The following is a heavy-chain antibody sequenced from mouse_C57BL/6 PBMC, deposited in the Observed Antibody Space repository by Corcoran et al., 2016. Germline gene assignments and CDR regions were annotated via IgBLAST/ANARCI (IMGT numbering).Heavy chain of an antibody. CDR1: GYSITSGYY. V-gene: IGHV3-6*01. J-gene: IGHJ3*01. Sequence: DVQLQESGPGLVKPSQSLSLTCSVTGYSITSGYYWNWIRQFPGNKLEWMGYISYDGSNNYNPSLKNRISITRDTSKNQFFLKLNSVTTEDTATYYCARVNSDFAWFAYWGQGTLVTVSA. D-gene: IGHD2-4*01. CDR2: ISYDGSN. CDR3: ARVNSDFAWFAY.